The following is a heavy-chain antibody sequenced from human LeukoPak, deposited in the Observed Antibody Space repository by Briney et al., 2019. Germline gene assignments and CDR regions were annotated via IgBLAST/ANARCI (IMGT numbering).Heavy chain of an antibody. D-gene: IGHD6-13*01. CDR1: GYTLTELS. CDR2: FDPEDGET. V-gene: IGHV1-24*01. CDR3: ATAQGPYSSPPNVDY. Sequence: ASVKVSCKVSGYTLTELSMHWVRQAPGKGLEWMGGFDPEDGETIYAQKFQGRVTMTEDTSTDTAYMELSSLRSEDTAVYYCATAQGPYSSPPNVDYWGQGTLVTVSS. J-gene: IGHJ4*02.